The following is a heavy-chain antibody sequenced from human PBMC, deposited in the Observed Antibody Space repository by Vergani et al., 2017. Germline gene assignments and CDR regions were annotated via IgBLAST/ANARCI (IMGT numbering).Heavy chain of an antibody. D-gene: IGHD2-15*01. J-gene: IGHJ6*02. Sequence: QVPLVESGGGLVKPGGSLRLSCSASGFTFSDHYMSWVRQAPGKGLEWISYMSSGDSIYYADSVNGRFTVSRDNTKNTLYLQMNSLGAEDTAVYYCARGTDTGSSSSYKCGAMDGCCQLTTVS. CDR1: GFTFSDHY. V-gene: IGHV3-11*04. CDR3: ARGTDTGSSSSYKCGAMDG. CDR2: MSSGDSI.